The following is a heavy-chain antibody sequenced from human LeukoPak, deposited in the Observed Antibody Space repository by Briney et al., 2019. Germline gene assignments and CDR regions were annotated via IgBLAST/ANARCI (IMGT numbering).Heavy chain of an antibody. Sequence: AASGFTFSSYGMHWVRQAPGKGLEWVXVXSYXGSNKYYADSVKGRFTISRDNSKNTLYLQMNSLRAEDTAVYYCAKDQGGIQLLSGWHYYYGMDVWGQGTTVTVSS. D-gene: IGHD5-18*01. V-gene: IGHV3-30*18. CDR3: AKDQGGIQLLSGWHYYYGMDV. CDR2: XSYXGSNK. J-gene: IGHJ6*02. CDR1: GFTFSSYG.